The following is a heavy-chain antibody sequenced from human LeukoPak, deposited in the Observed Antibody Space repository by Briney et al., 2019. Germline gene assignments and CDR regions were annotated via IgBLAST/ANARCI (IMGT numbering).Heavy chain of an antibody. D-gene: IGHD6-13*01. CDR1: GGSISSSSYY. CDR2: IYYSGST. J-gene: IGHJ4*02. Sequence: SETLSLTCTVSGGSISSSSYYWGWIRQPPGKGLEWIGSIYYSGSTYYNPSLKSRVTISVDTSKNQFSLKLCSVTAADTAVYYCARDPIAAAASYWGQGTLVTVSS. CDR3: ARDPIAAAASY. V-gene: IGHV4-39*07.